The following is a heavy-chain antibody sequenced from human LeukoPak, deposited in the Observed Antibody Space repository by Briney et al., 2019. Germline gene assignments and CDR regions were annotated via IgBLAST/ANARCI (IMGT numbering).Heavy chain of an antibody. Sequence: SETLSLTCAVYGGSFSGYYWSWIRQPPGKGLEWIGEINHSGSTNYNPSLKSRVTISVDTSKNQFSLKLSSVTAADTAVYYCRTYYYDSSGPSDDYWGQGTLVTVSS. V-gene: IGHV4-34*01. CDR2: INHSGST. J-gene: IGHJ4*02. CDR3: RTYYYDSSGPSDDY. D-gene: IGHD3-22*01. CDR1: GGSFSGYY.